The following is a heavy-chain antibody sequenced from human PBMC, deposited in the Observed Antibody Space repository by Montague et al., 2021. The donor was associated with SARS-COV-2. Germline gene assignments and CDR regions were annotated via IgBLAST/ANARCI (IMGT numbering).Heavy chain of an antibody. Sequence: PALVKPTQTLTLTCTFSGFPLSTSGVGVGWIRQPPGKALEWLALIYWDDDKRYSPSLKSRLTITKDTSKNQVFLTMTNMDPVDTATYYCAHRRGLLLSDAFDIWGQGTMVTVSS. CDR1: GFPLSTSGVG. V-gene: IGHV2-5*02. CDR2: IYWDDDK. CDR3: AHRRGLLLSDAFDI. D-gene: IGHD1-26*01. J-gene: IGHJ3*02.